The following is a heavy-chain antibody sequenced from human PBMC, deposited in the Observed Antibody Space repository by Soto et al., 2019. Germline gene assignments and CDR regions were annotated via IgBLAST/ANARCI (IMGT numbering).Heavy chain of an antibody. J-gene: IGHJ6*02. V-gene: IGHV1-45*02. CDR1: GYTFTYRY. CDR3: AIGCSGGSCYSYYGMDV. CDR2: ITPFNGNT. Sequence: QMQLVQSGAEVKKTGSSVKVSCKASGYTFTYRYLHWVRQAPGQALEWMGWITPFNGNTNYAQKFQDRFTISRDRSMSTGYMELRSLRSEDTAMYYCAIGCSGGSCYSYYGMDVWGQGTTVTVSS. D-gene: IGHD2-15*01.